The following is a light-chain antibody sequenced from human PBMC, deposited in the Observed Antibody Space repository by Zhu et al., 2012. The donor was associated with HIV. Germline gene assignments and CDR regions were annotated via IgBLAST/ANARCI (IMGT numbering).Light chain of an antibody. V-gene: IGKV1-5*03. CDR2: EAS. J-gene: IGKJ2*01. CDR1: QSVYKW. CDR3: LQSYTTPYT. Sequence: DIQMTQSPSTLSASVGDRVTITCRASQSVYKWLAWYQQKPDKAPKLLIYEASNLETGVPSGFSGSGSGTDFTLTISSLQPEDFATYYCLQSYTTPYTFGQGTNLEIK.